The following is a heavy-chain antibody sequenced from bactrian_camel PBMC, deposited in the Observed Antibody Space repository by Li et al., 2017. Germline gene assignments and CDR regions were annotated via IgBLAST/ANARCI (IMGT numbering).Heavy chain of an antibody. V-gene: IGHV3S40*01. CDR1: GLTYNANC. CDR2: VYPGGGVRYFT. D-gene: IGHD2*01. J-gene: IGHJ6*01. CDR3: AARGPYCYTKLSVRDFTY. Sequence: VQLVESGGGSVQAGESLRLSCVVSGLTYNANCLGWFRQAPGKEREWVANVYPGGGVRYFTYYADSVQGRFTVSLDHAENTVNLQMNSLKPEDTAMYYCAARGPYCYTKLSVRDFTYWGQGTQVTVS.